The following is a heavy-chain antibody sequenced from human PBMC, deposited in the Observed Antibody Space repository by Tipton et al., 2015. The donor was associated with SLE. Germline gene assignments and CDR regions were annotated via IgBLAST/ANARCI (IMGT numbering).Heavy chain of an antibody. D-gene: IGHD3-16*01. CDR2: IYYSGST. J-gene: IGHJ3*02. CDR1: GGSISSYY. Sequence: TLSLTCTVSGGSISSYYWSWIRQPPGKGLEWIGYIYYSGSTNYNPSLKSRVTISVDTSKNQFSLKLSSVTAADTAVYYCARDYDYIWGGFDIWGQGTMVTVSS. V-gene: IGHV4-59*12. CDR3: ARDYDYIWGGFDI.